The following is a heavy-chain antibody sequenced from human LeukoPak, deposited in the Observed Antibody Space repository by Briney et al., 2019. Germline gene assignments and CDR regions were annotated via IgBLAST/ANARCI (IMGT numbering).Heavy chain of an antibody. Sequence: PGRSLRLSCAASGFTFSSYGMHWVRQAPGKGLEWVAVIWCDGSNKYYADSVKGRFTISRDNSKNTLYLQMNSLRAEDTAVYYCARVTLGELSLPGYWGQGTLVTVSS. J-gene: IGHJ4*02. CDR1: GFTFSSYG. CDR3: ARVTLGELSLPGY. D-gene: IGHD3-16*02. V-gene: IGHV3-33*01. CDR2: IWCDGSNK.